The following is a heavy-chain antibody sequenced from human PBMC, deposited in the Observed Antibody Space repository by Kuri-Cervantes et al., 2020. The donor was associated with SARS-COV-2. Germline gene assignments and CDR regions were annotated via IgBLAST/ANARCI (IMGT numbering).Heavy chain of an antibody. V-gene: IGHV3-9*03. CDR1: GFTFDDYA. Sequence: SLKISRAASGFTFDDYAMHWVRQAPGKGLEWVSGISWNSGSIGYADSVKGRFTISRDNAKNSLYLQMNSLRAEDMALYYCAKGPAYDFSAYYFDYWGQGTLVTVSS. J-gene: IGHJ4*02. CDR2: ISWNSGSI. CDR3: AKGPAYDFSAYYFDY. D-gene: IGHD3-3*01.